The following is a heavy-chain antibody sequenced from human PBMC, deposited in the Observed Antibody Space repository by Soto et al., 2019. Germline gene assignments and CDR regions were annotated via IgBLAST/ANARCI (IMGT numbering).Heavy chain of an antibody. CDR3: ARVRTGVGWDY. CDR1: RYNFTAYA. Sequence: QVQLVQSGAEVRKPGASVKVSRKGSRYNFTAYAMHWVRQAPGQGLEWMGWINPGNGKTKYSQSFQTRITIYGDTSASTVYMELSSLRSEDTAIYYCARVRTGVGWDYWGQGTLVTVSS. D-gene: IGHD1-26*01. J-gene: IGHJ4*02. V-gene: IGHV1-3*01. CDR2: INPGNGKT.